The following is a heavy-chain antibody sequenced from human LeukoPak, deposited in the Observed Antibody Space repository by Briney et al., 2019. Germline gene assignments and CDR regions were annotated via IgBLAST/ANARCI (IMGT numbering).Heavy chain of an antibody. J-gene: IGHJ6*03. CDR1: GYMFTNYD. Sequence: ASVTVSCKASGYMFTNYDINWVRQATGQGLEWMGWMNLQSGNTGYAQKFRGRVTITRDTSITTAYMELSSLRSEDTAVYYCARGPNYSIFGSAYNYYMDVWGKGTTVT. CDR2: MNLQSGNT. V-gene: IGHV1-8*03. CDR3: ARGPNYSIFGSAYNYYMDV. D-gene: IGHD4-11*01.